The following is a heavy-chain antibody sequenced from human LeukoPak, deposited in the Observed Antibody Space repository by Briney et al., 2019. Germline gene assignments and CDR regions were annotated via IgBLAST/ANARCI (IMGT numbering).Heavy chain of an antibody. J-gene: IGHJ6*02. V-gene: IGHV3-66*01. CDR2: IYSGGST. Sequence: PGGSLRLSCAASGFTVSSNYMSWVRQAPGKGLEWVSVIYSGGSTYYADSVKGRFTISRDNSKNTLYLQMNSLRAEDTAVYYCARGKSYYYYGMDVWGQGTTVTVSS. CDR3: ARGKSYYYYGMDV. D-gene: IGHD4-23*01. CDR1: GFTVSSNY.